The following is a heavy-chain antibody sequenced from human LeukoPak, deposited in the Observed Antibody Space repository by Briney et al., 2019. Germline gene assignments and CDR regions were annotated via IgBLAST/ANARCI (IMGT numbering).Heavy chain of an antibody. Sequence: ASVKVSCKASGYTFTSYGISWVRQAPGQGLEWMGWISAYNGNTNYAQKLQGRVTMTTDTSTSTAYMELRSLRSDDTAVYYCARSEDSGSYYNNYYYYYMDVWGKGTTVTVSS. CDR3: ARSEDSGSYYNNYYYYYMDV. CDR2: ISAYNGNT. J-gene: IGHJ6*03. CDR1: GYTFTSYG. D-gene: IGHD3-10*01. V-gene: IGHV1-18*01.